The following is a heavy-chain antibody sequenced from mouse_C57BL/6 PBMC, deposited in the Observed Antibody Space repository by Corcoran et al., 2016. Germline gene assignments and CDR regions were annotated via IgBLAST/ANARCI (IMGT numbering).Heavy chain of an antibody. Sequence: EVQLQQSGPELVKPGASVKISCKASGYTFTDYYMNWVKQSHGKSLEWIGDINPNNGGTSYNQKFKGKATLTVDKSSSTAYMELRSLTSEDSAVYYCARHGYYSYAMDYWGQGTSVTVSS. J-gene: IGHJ4*01. CDR2: INPNNGGT. V-gene: IGHV1-26*01. CDR3: ARHGYYSYAMDY. CDR1: GYTFTDYY. D-gene: IGHD2-3*01.